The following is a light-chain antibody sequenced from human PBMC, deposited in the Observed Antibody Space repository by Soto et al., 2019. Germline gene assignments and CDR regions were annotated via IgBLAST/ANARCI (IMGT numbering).Light chain of an antibody. J-gene: IGKJ4*01. Sequence: DIQMTQSPSTLSASVGDSVTITCRASQSVGTYLAWYQQKSGKAPNLLIYDASSSPNGAPSRFSGSGSGTEFTLTINSLQPDDFATYYCQQYNSYSPLTFGGGTKVEIK. CDR1: QSVGTY. CDR3: QQYNSYSPLT. V-gene: IGKV1-5*01. CDR2: DAS.